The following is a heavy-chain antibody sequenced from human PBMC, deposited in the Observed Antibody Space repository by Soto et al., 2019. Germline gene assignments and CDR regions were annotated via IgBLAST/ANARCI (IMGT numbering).Heavy chain of an antibody. Sequence: EVELVESGGGLVQPGRSLTLACAASGFMFEDYAMHWVRQVPGKGLEWVSGISWNRGDIAYVDSVKGRFTISRDNAKKSLTLQMNSLRPEDTAVYYCAKGKVATIKYYGMDVWGQGTTVIVSS. D-gene: IGHD5-12*01. CDR1: GFMFEDYA. CDR3: AKGKVATIKYYGMDV. J-gene: IGHJ6*02. V-gene: IGHV3-9*01. CDR2: ISWNRGDI.